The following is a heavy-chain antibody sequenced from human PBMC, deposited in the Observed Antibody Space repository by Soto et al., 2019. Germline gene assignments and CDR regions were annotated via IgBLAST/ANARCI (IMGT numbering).Heavy chain of an antibody. CDR1: GFIFSSYG. D-gene: IGHD3-22*01. J-gene: IGHJ4*02. CDR2: VSHDGSNK. CDR3: AKDTYYYSSSGYYILDY. Sequence: QVQLVESGGGVGQPERSLRLSCEASGFIFSSYGMHWVRQAPGKGLEWVAVVSHDGSNKKYVDSVEGRFTISKDNSQNTLYLQMNSLRAEDTAVYYCAKDTYYYSSSGYYILDYLGQGTLVTVSS. V-gene: IGHV3-30*18.